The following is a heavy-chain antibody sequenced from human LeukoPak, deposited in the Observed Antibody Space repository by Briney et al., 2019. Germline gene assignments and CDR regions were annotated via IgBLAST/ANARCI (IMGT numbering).Heavy chain of an antibody. CDR1: GFAFSKYW. J-gene: IGHJ6*02. V-gene: IGHV3-7*01. CDR2: IKQDGSEK. CDR3: AREARFESFADNYYYYGMDV. Sequence: PGGSLRLSCAASGFAFSKYWMSWVRQAPGKGLEWVANIKQDGSEKYYVDSVKGRFTISRDNAKNSLYLQMNSLRAEDTAVYYCAREARFESFADNYYYYGMDVWGQGTTVTVSS. D-gene: IGHD3-3*01.